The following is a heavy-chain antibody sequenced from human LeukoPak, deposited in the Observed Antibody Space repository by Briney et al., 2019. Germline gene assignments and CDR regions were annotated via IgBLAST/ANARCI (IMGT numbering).Heavy chain of an antibody. CDR3: TTDPAILWFGELLPLYYYYMDV. Sequence: GGSLRLSCAASGFTFSNAWMSWVRQASGKGLEWVGRIKSKTDGGTTDYAAPVKGRFTISRDDSKNTLYLQMNSLKTEDTAVYYCTTDPAILWFGELLPLYYYYMDVWGKGTTVTVSS. J-gene: IGHJ6*03. CDR2: IKSKTDGGTT. V-gene: IGHV3-15*01. D-gene: IGHD3-10*01. CDR1: GFTFSNAW.